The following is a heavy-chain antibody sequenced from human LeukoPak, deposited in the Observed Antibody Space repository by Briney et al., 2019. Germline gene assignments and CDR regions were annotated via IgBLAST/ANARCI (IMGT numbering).Heavy chain of an antibody. J-gene: IGHJ4*02. Sequence: PGGSLRLSCAASGFTFSSYGMHWVRQAPGKGLEWVAFIRYDGSNKYYADSVKGRFTISRDNSKNTLYLQMNSLRREDTAVYYCTRGGSGWPGLDYWGQGTLVTVSS. CDR3: TRGGSGWPGLDY. V-gene: IGHV3-30*02. CDR2: IRYDGSNK. D-gene: IGHD6-19*01. CDR1: GFTFSSYG.